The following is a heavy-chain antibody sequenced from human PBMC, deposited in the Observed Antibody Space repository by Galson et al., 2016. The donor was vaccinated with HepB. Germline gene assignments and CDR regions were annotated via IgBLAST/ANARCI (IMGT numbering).Heavy chain of an antibody. CDR1: GFIFRSYA. CDR2: ISNDGSNK. J-gene: IGHJ4*02. CDR3: ARDSGYNEHGGFDD. V-gene: IGHV3-30*14. D-gene: IGHD5-24*01. Sequence: SLRLSCADSGFIFRSYAMNWVRQAPGKGLEWLEVISNDGSNKYFADYVKGRFTISRDNSKNTLYLQMRNLRAEDSALYYCARDSGYNEHGGFDDWGQGTLVTVSS.